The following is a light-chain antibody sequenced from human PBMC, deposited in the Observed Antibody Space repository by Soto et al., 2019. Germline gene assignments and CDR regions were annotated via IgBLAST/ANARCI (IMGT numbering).Light chain of an antibody. V-gene: IGKV3D-15*01. CDR1: ESVRSN. CDR3: QQYNDWPPLT. Sequence: ERVMTQSPATLSVSPGERATLSCRASESVRSNLAWYQQKPGQAPRLLIYGASTRATGIPVRFSGSGSGTEYTITISSLQSEDLAVYYCQQYNDWPPLTFGGGTKVEIK. CDR2: GAS. J-gene: IGKJ4*01.